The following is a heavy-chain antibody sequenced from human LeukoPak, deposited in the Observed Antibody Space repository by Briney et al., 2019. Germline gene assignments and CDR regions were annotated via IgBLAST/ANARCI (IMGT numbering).Heavy chain of an antibody. J-gene: IGHJ4*02. Sequence: PGGSLRLSCVASGFTFSSYWMSWVRQAPGKGLEWVANIKQDGSEKYYVDSVKGRFTISRDNAKNSLYLQMNSLRAEDTAVYYCARGFDYSTSWLDCWGQGTLVTVSS. CDR1: GFTFSSYW. D-gene: IGHD6-13*01. V-gene: IGHV3-7*01. CDR3: ARGFDYSTSWLDC. CDR2: IKQDGSEK.